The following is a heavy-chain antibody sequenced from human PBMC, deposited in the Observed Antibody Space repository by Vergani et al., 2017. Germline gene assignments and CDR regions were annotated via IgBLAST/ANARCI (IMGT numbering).Heavy chain of an antibody. CDR1: GGTFSSYA. D-gene: IGHD6-6*01. V-gene: IGHV1-69*01. Sequence: QVQLVQSGAEVKKPGSSVKVSCKASGGTFSSYAIGWVRQAPGQGLEWMGGIIPIFGTANYAQKFQGRVTITADESTSTAYMELSSLRSEDTAVYYCARGGPPGSSRGALFDYWGQGTLVTVSS. CDR2: IIPIFGTA. J-gene: IGHJ4*02. CDR3: ARGGPPGSSRGALFDY.